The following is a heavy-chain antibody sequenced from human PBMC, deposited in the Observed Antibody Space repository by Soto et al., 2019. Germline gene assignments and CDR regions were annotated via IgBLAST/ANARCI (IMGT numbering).Heavy chain of an antibody. D-gene: IGHD6-13*01. J-gene: IGHJ4*02. CDR3: ARRGPGTYFDY. V-gene: IGHV3-23*01. Sequence: EVQLLESGGGLVQPGGSLRLSCAASGFTFSSYAMRWVRQAPGKGLEWVSAISGSGGSTYYADSVQGRFTISRDNSTHTLYLQMNSLRVEDTAVYYCARRGPGTYFDYWGQGTLVTVSS. CDR2: ISGSGGST. CDR1: GFTFSSYA.